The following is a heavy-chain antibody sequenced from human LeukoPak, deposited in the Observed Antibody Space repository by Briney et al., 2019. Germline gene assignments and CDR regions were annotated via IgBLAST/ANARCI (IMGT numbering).Heavy chain of an antibody. CDR1: GGSFSGYY. Sequence: PSETLSLTCAVYGGSFSGYYWSWIRQPPGKGLEWIGEINHSGSTNYNPSLKRRVTISVDTSKNQFSLKLSSVTAADTAVYYCARGRYCSSTSCYSFQYYYYGMDVWGQGTTVTVSS. CDR3: ARGRYCSSTSCYSFQYYYYGMDV. D-gene: IGHD2-2*01. J-gene: IGHJ6*02. CDR2: INHSGST. V-gene: IGHV4-34*01.